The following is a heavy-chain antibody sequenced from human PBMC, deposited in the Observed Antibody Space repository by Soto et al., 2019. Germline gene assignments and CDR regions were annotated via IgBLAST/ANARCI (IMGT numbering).Heavy chain of an antibody. CDR3: ARYRSYDLYYYGMDV. D-gene: IGHD5-18*01. J-gene: IGHJ6*02. V-gene: IGHV3-33*01. Sequence: QVQLVESGGGVVQPGRSLRLSCAASGFTFSSYGMHWVRQAPGKGLEWVAVIWYDGSNKYYADSVKGRFTISRDNSKNTLYLQMNSLRAEDTAVYYCARYRSYDLYYYGMDVWGQGTMVTVSS. CDR1: GFTFSSYG. CDR2: IWYDGSNK.